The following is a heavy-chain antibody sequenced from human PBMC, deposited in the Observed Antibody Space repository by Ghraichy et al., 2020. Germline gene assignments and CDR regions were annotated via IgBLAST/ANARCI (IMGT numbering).Heavy chain of an antibody. CDR1: GGTFSSYA. J-gene: IGHJ6*02. D-gene: IGHD3-10*01. Sequence: SVKVSCKASGGTFSSYAISWVRQAPGQGLEWMGGIIPIFGTANYAQKFQGRVTITADESTSTAYMELSSLRSEDTAVYYCARKNAGDYYGSGSYGMDVWGQGTTVTVSS. CDR2: IIPIFGTA. CDR3: ARKNAGDYYGSGSYGMDV. V-gene: IGHV1-69*13.